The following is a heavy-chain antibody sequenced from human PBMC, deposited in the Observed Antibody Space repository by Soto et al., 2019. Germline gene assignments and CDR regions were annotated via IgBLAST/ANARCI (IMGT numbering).Heavy chain of an antibody. Sequence: SVKVSCKASGGTFSSYAISWVRQAPGQGLEWMGGIIPIFGTANYAQKFQGRVTITADESTSTAYMELSSLRSEDTAVYYCARDLGYYDSDGYFDYWGQGTLVTVSS. CDR1: GGTFSSYA. V-gene: IGHV1-69*13. J-gene: IGHJ4*02. CDR2: IIPIFGTA. D-gene: IGHD3-22*01. CDR3: ARDLGYYDSDGYFDY.